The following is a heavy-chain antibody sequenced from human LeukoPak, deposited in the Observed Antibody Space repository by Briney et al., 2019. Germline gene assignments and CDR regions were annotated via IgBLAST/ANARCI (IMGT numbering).Heavy chain of an antibody. CDR1: VGSISSGDYY. Sequence: PSQTLSLTCTASVGSISSGDYYWSWIRQPPGKGLEWIGYIYYSGSTYYNPSLKSRVTISVDTSKNQFSLKLSSVTAADTAVYYCARDYDFYWFDPWGQGTLVTVSS. D-gene: IGHD3-3*01. J-gene: IGHJ5*02. CDR2: IYYSGST. CDR3: ARDYDFYWFDP. V-gene: IGHV4-30-4*08.